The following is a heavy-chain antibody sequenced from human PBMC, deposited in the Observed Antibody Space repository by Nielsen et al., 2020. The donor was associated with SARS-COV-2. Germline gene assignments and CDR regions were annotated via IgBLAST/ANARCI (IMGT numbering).Heavy chain of an antibody. CDR3: ARGFDY. J-gene: IGHJ4*02. CDR1: GFIFGDSY. Sequence: GESLKISCAASGFIFGDSYMSWIRQAPGKGLEWISYISSTGTYTNYVDSVKGRFTISRDNAKRSLYLQMNSLRAEDTAVYYCARGFDYWGQGTLVTVSS. CDR2: ISSTGTYT. V-gene: IGHV3-11*03.